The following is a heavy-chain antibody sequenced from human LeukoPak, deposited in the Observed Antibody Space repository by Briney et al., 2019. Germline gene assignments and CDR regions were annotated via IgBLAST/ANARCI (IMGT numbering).Heavy chain of an antibody. J-gene: IGHJ4*02. Sequence: GGSLRLSCAASGFTFSSYWMHWVRQAPGKGLVWVSRINSDGSSTSYADSVKGRFTISRDNAKNTLYLQMNSLRVEDTAVYYCAREGWLQRELNFDYWGQGTLVTVSS. V-gene: IGHV3-74*01. CDR2: INSDGSST. CDR3: AREGWLQRELNFDY. CDR1: GFTFSSYW. D-gene: IGHD5-24*01.